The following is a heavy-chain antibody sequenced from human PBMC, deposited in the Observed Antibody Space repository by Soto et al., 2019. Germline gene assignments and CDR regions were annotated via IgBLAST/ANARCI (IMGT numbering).Heavy chain of an antibody. J-gene: IGHJ6*02. CDR1: EFTFDKYY. V-gene: IGHV3-7*01. CDR2: IKPDGSEQ. Sequence: PGGSLRLSCAASEFTFDKYYMTWVRQAPGKGPEWVANIKPDGSEQYYVDSVKGRFTISRDNANNSLYHQMNSLRAEDTAVYFCARGNWNYYYGFDAWGQGTTVTVSS. D-gene: IGHD1-20*01. CDR3: ARGNWNYYYGFDA.